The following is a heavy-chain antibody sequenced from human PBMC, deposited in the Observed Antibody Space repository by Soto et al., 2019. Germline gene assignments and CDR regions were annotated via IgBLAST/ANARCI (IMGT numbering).Heavy chain of an antibody. D-gene: IGHD4-17*01. CDR1: GFTFSGSA. J-gene: IGHJ4*02. V-gene: IGHV3-73*01. CDR3: TRPIYGDYEGDY. Sequence: GGSLRLSCAASGFTFSGSAMHWVRQASGKGLEWVGRIRSKANSYATAYAASVKGRFTISRDDSKNTAYLQMNSLKTEDTAVYYCTRPIYGDYEGDYWGQGTLVTVSS. CDR2: IRSKANSYAT.